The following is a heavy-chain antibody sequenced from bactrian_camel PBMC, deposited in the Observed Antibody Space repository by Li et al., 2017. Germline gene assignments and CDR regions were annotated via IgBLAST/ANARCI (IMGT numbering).Heavy chain of an antibody. V-gene: IGHV3S54*01. CDR2: ISPGGDST. CDR1: RFVFSRVV. Sequence: QLVESGGGSVQAGGSLQLSCSASRFVFSRVVMGWFRQIPTEDNEAQVVATISPGGDSTYYADSVKGRFTISRDNAGNTLYLQMDSLKPEDSNMYYCAADKTWYTNSLIDTAYNYWGPGTQVTVS. J-gene: IGHJ4*01. CDR3: AADKTWYTNSLIDTAYNY. D-gene: IGHD1*01.